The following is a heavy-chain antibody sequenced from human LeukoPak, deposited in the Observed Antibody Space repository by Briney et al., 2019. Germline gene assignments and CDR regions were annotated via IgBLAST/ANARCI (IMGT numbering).Heavy chain of an antibody. V-gene: IGHV3-74*01. J-gene: IGHJ4*02. D-gene: IGHD2-2*01. Sequence: PGGSLRLSCAASGFTFSSYWMHWVRQAPGKGLVWVSRINSDESSTSYADSVKGRFTISRDNAKNTLYPQMNSLRAEDTAVYYCARGIVVLPAANVDYWGQGTLVTVSS. CDR2: INSDESST. CDR1: GFTFSSYW. CDR3: ARGIVVLPAANVDY.